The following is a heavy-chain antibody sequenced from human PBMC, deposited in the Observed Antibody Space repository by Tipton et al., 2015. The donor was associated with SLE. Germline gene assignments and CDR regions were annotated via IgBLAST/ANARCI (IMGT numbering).Heavy chain of an antibody. CDR3: ARETYSSSWTGFDY. J-gene: IGHJ4*02. Sequence: TLSLTCTVSGGSISSGGYYWSWFRQHPGKGLEWIGYIYYSGSTYYNPSLKSRVTISVDTSKNQFSLKLSSVTAADTAVYYCARETYSSSWTGFDYWGQGTLVTVSS. V-gene: IGHV4-31*03. CDR2: IYYSGST. D-gene: IGHD6-13*01. CDR1: GGSISSGGYY.